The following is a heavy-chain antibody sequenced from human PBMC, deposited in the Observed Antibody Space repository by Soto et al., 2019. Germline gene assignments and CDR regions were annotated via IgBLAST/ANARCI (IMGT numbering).Heavy chain of an antibody. D-gene: IGHD3-10*01. Sequence: SETLSLTCSVSGDSISHYYLHWIRQPAGKGLEWIGRIFTRGSTNYNPSLRSRVTMSVDTSKNQFSLNLSSLTAADTAVYYCARESPLVRGVTPDYWGQGALVTVSS. CDR2: IFTRGST. CDR1: GDSISHYY. V-gene: IGHV4-4*07. J-gene: IGHJ4*02. CDR3: ARESPLVRGVTPDY.